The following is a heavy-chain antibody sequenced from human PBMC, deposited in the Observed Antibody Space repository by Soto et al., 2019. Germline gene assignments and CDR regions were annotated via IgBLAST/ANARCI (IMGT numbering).Heavy chain of an antibody. Sequence: QVQLVQSGAEVKKPGSSVKVSCKASEGTFSSYAISWVRQAPGQGLEWMGGIIPIFGTADYAQKFQGRVTITAADFTSTAYMELGSLRSEHTAVYYCARHLGRNHYNYGMDVWGQGTTVTVSS. J-gene: IGHJ6*02. CDR1: EGTFSSYA. V-gene: IGHV1-69*12. CDR3: ARHLGRNHYNYGMDV. CDR2: IIPIFGTA. D-gene: IGHD7-27*01.